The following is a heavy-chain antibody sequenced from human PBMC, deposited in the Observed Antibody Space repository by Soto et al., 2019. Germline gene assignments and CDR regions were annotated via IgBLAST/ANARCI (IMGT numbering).Heavy chain of an antibody. CDR3: AKSGGSPGFITMVRGVIRGSYFDY. Sequence: EVQLVESGGGLVQPGGSLRLSCAVSGFTFGSYWMNWVRLIPGKGLEWVAYIKPDGSATYYVDSVKGRFTISRDNAKNSLYLQMNSLRVEDTSVYYCAKSGGSPGFITMVRGVIRGSYFDYWGQGTLVTVSS. V-gene: IGHV3-7*01. CDR1: GFTFGSYW. J-gene: IGHJ4*02. D-gene: IGHD3-10*01. CDR2: IKPDGSAT.